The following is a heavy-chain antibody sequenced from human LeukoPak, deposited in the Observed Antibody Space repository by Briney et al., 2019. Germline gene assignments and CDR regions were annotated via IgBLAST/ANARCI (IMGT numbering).Heavy chain of an antibody. D-gene: IGHD3-22*01. V-gene: IGHV4-59*08. Sequence: SETLSLTCTVSGGSISSYYWSWIRQPPGKGLEWIGYIYYSGSTNYNPSLKSRVTISVDTSKNQFSLKLSSVTAADTAVYYCASYPYYYDSSGSFDAFDIWGQGTMVTVSS. CDR3: ASYPYYYDSSGSFDAFDI. CDR2: IYYSGST. J-gene: IGHJ3*02. CDR1: GGSISSYY.